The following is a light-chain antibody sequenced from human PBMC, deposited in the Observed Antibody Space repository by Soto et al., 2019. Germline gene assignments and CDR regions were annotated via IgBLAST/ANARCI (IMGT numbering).Light chain of an antibody. CDR2: GNS. V-gene: IGLV1-40*01. CDR1: SSNIGEDYD. J-gene: IGLJ3*02. CDR3: QSYDSSLSAVV. Sequence: QSVLTQPPSVSGAPGQRVTTSCTGSSSNIGEDYDVHWYQQLPGTAPKLLIYGNSNRPSGVPDRFSGSKSGTSASLAITGLQAEDEADYYCQSYDSSLSAVVFGGGTKLTVL.